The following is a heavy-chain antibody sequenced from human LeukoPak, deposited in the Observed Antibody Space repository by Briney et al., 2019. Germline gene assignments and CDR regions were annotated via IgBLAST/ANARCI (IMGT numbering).Heavy chain of an antibody. CDR3: AKVRPSGYDYYFDY. Sequence: PGGSLRLSCVASGFTSSSYAMSWVRQAPGKGLEWVSAISGSGGSTYYADSVKGRFTISRDNSKNTLYLQMNSLRAEDTAVYYCAKVRPSGYDYYFDYWGQGTLVTVSS. D-gene: IGHD5-12*01. J-gene: IGHJ4*02. CDR2: ISGSGGST. V-gene: IGHV3-23*01. CDR1: GFTSSSYA.